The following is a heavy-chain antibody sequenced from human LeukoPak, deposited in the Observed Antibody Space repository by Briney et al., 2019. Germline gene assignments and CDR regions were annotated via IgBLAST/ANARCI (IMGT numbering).Heavy chain of an antibody. V-gene: IGHV1-2*02. CDR2: ISPTSGGT. Sequence: ASVKVSCKASGYTFTGYYIHWVRQAPGQGLEWMGLISPTSGGTNYAQKFQGRVTMTRDTSISTAYMDLSRLRSDDTAVYYCARGDCSSTSCYQSHYYYYYAMDVWGQGTTVTVSS. D-gene: IGHD2-2*01. CDR3: ARGDCSSTSCYQSHYYYYYAMDV. CDR1: GYTFTGYY. J-gene: IGHJ6*02.